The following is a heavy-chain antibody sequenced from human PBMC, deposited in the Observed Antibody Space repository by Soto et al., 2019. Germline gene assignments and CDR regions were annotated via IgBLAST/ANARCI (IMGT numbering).Heavy chain of an antibody. CDR1: GFTFSSYA. CDR2: ISGSGGST. V-gene: IGHV3-23*01. D-gene: IGHD3-22*01. J-gene: IGHJ4*02. CDR3: AKGGICSGYLFVDA. Sequence: PGGSLRLSCAASGFTFSSYAMSWVRQAPGKGLEWVSAISGSGGSTYYADSVKGRFTISRDNSKNTLYLQMNSLRAEDTAVYYCAKGGICSGYLFVDAWGRGCGVTVSS.